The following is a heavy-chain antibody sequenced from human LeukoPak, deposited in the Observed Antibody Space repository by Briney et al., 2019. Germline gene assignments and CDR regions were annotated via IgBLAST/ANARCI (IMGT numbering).Heavy chain of an antibody. J-gene: IGHJ4*02. Sequence: GGSLRLSCAASGFTFSSYAMSWVRQAPGKGLEWVSAIVGSGASTYYADSVKGRFTISRDNSKNTLYLQMNSLRAEDTAVYYCAKDRGSSIAAADSLLFDYWGQGTLVTVSS. V-gene: IGHV3-23*01. D-gene: IGHD6-13*01. CDR2: IVGSGAST. CDR3: AKDRGSSIAAADSLLFDY. CDR1: GFTFSSYA.